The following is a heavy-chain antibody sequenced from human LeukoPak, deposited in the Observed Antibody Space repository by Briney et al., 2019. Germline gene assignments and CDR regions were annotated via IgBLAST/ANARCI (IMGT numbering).Heavy chain of an antibody. D-gene: IGHD3-22*01. CDR2: IRSKANSYAT. Sequence: GGSLRLSCAASGFTFSGSAMHWVRQASGKGLEWVGRIRSKANSYATAYAASVKGRFTISRDDSKNTAYLQMNSLKTEDTAVYYCTRERYYYDSSGYYYYYYMDVWGKGTTVTVSS. CDR3: TRERYYYDSSGYYYYYYMDV. CDR1: GFTFSGSA. V-gene: IGHV3-73*01. J-gene: IGHJ6*03.